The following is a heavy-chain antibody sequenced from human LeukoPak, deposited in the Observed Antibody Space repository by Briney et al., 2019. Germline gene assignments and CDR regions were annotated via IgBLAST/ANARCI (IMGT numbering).Heavy chain of an antibody. D-gene: IGHD1-26*01. CDR2: IKRDGSEE. V-gene: IGHV3-7*01. CDR3: ARVSNGNYYVGFEDY. Sequence: GGSLRLSCAASGFTFSTYWMSWVRQAPGRGLEGVANIKRDGSEEYYVDSVRGRFTISRDNSKSSLYLQMNSLRVEDTAVYYCARVSNGNYYVGFEDYWGQGTLVTVSS. J-gene: IGHJ4*02. CDR1: GFTFSTYW.